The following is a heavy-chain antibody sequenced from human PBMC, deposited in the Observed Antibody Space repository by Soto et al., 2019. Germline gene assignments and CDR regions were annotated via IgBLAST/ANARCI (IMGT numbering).Heavy chain of an antibody. V-gene: IGHV3-23*01. D-gene: IGHD6-19*01. J-gene: IGHJ4*02. CDR3: AKTDKFHSQSSGWANRFDS. CDR2: ITSAGST. Sequence: EVQLLEYGGDLEQPGGSLRLICAAYGFTFSNDAMTWVRQSTGKGLEWVSTITSAGSTFYGHTVKGRLTNSRDNSKSTLYSQMNSLGAEDTAVYYCAKTDKFHSQSSGWANRFDSWGQGTLVTVSS. CDR1: GFTFSNDA.